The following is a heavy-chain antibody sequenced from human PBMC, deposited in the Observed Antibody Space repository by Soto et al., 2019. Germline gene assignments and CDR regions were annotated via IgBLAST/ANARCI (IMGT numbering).Heavy chain of an antibody. D-gene: IGHD3-3*01. CDR1: GGTFSSYA. V-gene: IGHV1-69*13. CDR3: ARVWVTIFGVVTPPYYYGMDV. CDR2: IIPIFGTA. Sequence: SVKVSCKASGGTFSSYAISWVRQAPGQGLEWMGGIIPIFGTANYAQKFQGRVTITADESTSTAYMELSSLRSEDTAVYYCARVWVTIFGVVTPPYYYGMDVWGQGTTVTVSS. J-gene: IGHJ6*02.